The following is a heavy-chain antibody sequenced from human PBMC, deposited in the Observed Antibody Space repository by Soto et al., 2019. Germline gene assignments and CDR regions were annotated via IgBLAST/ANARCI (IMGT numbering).Heavy chain of an antibody. J-gene: IGHJ4*02. CDR1: GGSFGGYY. CDR3: AREAPPVAYCSGGSCYLHYFDY. D-gene: IGHD2-15*01. CDR2: INHSGNT. Sequence: SETLSLTCAVYGGSFGGYYGSWIRQPPGKGLEGIGEINHSGNTNYNPSLKSRVTISVDTSKNQFSLKLSSVTAADTAVYYCAREAPPVAYCSGGSCYLHYFDYWGQGTLVTVSS. V-gene: IGHV4-34*01.